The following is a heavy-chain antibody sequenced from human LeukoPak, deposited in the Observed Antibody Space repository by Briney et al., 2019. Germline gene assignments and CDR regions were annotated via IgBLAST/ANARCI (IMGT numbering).Heavy chain of an antibody. D-gene: IGHD6-13*01. CDR3: ARVPVAAAGQGIDY. CDR1: GFTFINYC. J-gene: IGHJ4*02. Sequence: GGSLRLSCAASGFTFINYCMHWVRHAPGKGLVWVSRITSDGSGANYADSVKGRFTISRDNDENTLYLQMNSLRAEDTAVYYCARVPVAAAGQGIDYWGQGTLVTVSS. V-gene: IGHV3-74*01. CDR2: ITSDGSGA.